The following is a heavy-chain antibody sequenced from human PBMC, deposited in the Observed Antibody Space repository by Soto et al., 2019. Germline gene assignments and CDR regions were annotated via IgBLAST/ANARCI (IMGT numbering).Heavy chain of an antibody. Sequence: GASVKVSCKASGYTFTSYGISWVRQAPGQGLERMGWISAYNGNTNYAQKLQGRVTMTTDTSTSTAYMELRSLRSDDTAVYYCARGDKLSYSSSGGPYYYGMDVWGQGTTVTVSS. CDR3: ARGDKLSYSSSGGPYYYGMDV. CDR1: GYTFTSYG. D-gene: IGHD6-19*01. CDR2: ISAYNGNT. J-gene: IGHJ6*02. V-gene: IGHV1-18*01.